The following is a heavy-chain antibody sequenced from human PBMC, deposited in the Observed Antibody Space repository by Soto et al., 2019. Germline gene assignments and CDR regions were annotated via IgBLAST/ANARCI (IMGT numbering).Heavy chain of an antibody. Sequence: LRLSCAASGFPFISSVVHWVRQSPGKGLEWVAVISSDETNEDYADSVKGRFTISRDNSKNTLYLQMNSLRVEDTAVYYCARGLIKLAGGAFDIWGQGTMVTVSS. CDR1: GFPFISSV. D-gene: IGHD3-16*01. CDR3: ARGLIKLAGGAFDI. V-gene: IGHV3-33*01. CDR2: ISSDETNE. J-gene: IGHJ3*02.